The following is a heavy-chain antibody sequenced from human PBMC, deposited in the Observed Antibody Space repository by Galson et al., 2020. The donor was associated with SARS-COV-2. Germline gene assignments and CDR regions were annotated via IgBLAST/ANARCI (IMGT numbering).Heavy chain of an antibody. V-gene: IGHV1-8*02. CDR2: MNPNSGNT. Sequence: ASVKVSCKASGYTFTSYDINWVRQATGQGLEWMGWMNPNSGNTGYAQKFQGRVTMTRNTSISTAYMELSSLRSEDTAVYYCARGERRCGGDCYNYWGQGTLVTVSS. CDR1: GYTFTSYD. D-gene: IGHD2-21*01. CDR3: ARGERRCGGDCYNY. J-gene: IGHJ4*02.